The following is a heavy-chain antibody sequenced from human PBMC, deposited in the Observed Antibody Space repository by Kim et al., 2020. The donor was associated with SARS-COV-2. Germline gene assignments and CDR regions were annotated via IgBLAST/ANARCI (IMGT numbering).Heavy chain of an antibody. V-gene: IGHV3-23*01. CDR1: GFTFSKFA. Sequence: GGSLRLSCEASGFTFSKFAMSWVRQAPGKGLEWISTISGSGRGTYYADSVKGRFTISRDTSQNTVFLQMDSLRANDTAVYFCVKDKPEILVTFDHWG. J-gene: IGHJ4*01. D-gene: IGHD4-4*01. CDR3: VKDKPEILVTFDH. CDR2: ISGSGRGT.